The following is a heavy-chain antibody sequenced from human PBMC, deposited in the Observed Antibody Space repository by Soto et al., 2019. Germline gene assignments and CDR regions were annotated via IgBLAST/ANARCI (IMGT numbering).Heavy chain of an antibody. V-gene: IGHV3-23*01. CDR3: AKKVNSGPGSQYFDY. J-gene: IGHJ4*02. D-gene: IGHD3-10*01. CDR1: GFTFSSYS. Sequence: LRLSCAASGFTFSSYSMSWVRQAPGKGLEWVSGFRTSGDGGTTYYADSVKGRFTISRDNSKNMLFLQMNSLRAEDTAIYYCAKKVNSGPGSQYFDYWRKGTLVTVS. CDR2: FRTSGDGGTT.